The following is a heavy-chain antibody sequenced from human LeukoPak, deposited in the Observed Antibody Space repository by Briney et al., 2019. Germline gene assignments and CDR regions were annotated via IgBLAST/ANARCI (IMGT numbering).Heavy chain of an antibody. CDR1: GGSFSGYY. CDR3: ARVGNAKVTIFFFDY. J-gene: IGHJ4*02. Sequence: TSETLSLTCAVYGGSFSGYYWSWIRQPPGKGLEWIGEINHSGSTNYNPSLKSRVTISVDTSKNQFSLKLSSVTAADTAVYYCARVGNAKVTIFFFDYWGQGTLVTVSS. CDR2: INHSGST. D-gene: IGHD3-9*01. V-gene: IGHV4-34*01.